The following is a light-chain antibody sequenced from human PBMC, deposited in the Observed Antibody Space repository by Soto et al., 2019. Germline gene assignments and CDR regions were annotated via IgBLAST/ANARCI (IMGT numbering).Light chain of an antibody. CDR2: DVS. Sequence: QSPLTQPRSVSGSPGQSVTISCTGTSSDVGGYKYVSWYQQHPGKVPKLMMFDVSERPSGVPDRFSGSKSGNTASLSISGLQAEDEADYYCCAYAGSYTVLFGGGTKVTVL. CDR3: CAYAGSYTVL. V-gene: IGLV2-11*01. CDR1: SSDVGGYKY. J-gene: IGLJ2*01.